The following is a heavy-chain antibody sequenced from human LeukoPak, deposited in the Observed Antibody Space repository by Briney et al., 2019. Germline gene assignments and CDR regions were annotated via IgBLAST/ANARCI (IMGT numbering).Heavy chain of an antibody. CDR1: GFTFSSYS. D-gene: IGHD2-21*02. CDR2: ISSSSRYI. J-gene: IGHJ1*01. V-gene: IGHV3-21*06. Sequence: GGSLRLSCAASGFTFSSYSMNSVRQAPGKGLEWVSSISSSSRYIYYADSVKGRCTISRDNAKNSLYLQMNSLRAEEDTAVYYCARDRRGVVTAIPAEYLQHWGQGTLVTVSS. CDR3: ARDRRGVVTAIPAEYLQH.